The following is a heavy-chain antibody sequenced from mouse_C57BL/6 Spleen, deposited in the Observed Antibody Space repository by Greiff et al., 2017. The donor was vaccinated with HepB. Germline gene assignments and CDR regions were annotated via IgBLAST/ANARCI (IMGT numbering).Heavy chain of an antibody. J-gene: IGHJ1*03. Sequence: VQGVESGAELVRPGASVTLSCKASGYTFTDYELHWVKQTPVHGLEWIGAIDPETGGTAYNQKFKGKAILTADKSSSTAYMELRSLTSEDSAVYYCTRSGISYHGSGSPRNFDVWGTGTTVTVSS. V-gene: IGHV1-15*01. D-gene: IGHD1-1*01. CDR1: GYTFTDYE. CDR3: TRSGISYHGSGSPRNFDV. CDR2: IDPETGGT.